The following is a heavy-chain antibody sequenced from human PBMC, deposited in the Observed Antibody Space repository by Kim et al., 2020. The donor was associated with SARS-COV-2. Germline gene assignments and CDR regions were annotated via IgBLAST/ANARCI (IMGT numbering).Heavy chain of an antibody. V-gene: IGHV5-51*01. Sequence: GGSLKISCEGSGYSFTAYWITWVRQMPGKGLEWMGIIYPGDSEIRYSPSFEGQVTISADKSTAFLQWNSLKASDTAMYYCARLWRASKYGTIGGMDVWGQGTTVSVSS. CDR1: GYSFTAYW. CDR2: IYPGDSEI. D-gene: IGHD6-6*01. J-gene: IGHJ6*02. CDR3: ARLWRASKYGTIGGMDV.